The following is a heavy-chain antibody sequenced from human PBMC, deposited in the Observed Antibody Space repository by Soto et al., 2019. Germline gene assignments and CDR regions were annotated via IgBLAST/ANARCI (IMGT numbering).Heavy chain of an antibody. CDR1: GGSISSYY. Sequence: TSETLSLTCTVSGGSISSYYWSWIRQPPGKGLEWIGYIYYSGSTNYNPSLKSRVTISVDTSKNQFSLKLSSVTAADTAVYYCARMGSPTVVGGIPWFDPWGQGTLVTVSS. CDR3: ARMGSPTVVGGIPWFDP. J-gene: IGHJ5*02. D-gene: IGHD1-26*01. CDR2: IYYSGST. V-gene: IGHV4-59*01.